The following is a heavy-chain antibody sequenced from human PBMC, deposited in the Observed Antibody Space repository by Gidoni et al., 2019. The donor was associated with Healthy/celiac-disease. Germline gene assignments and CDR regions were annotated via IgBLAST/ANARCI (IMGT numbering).Heavy chain of an antibody. CDR3: ARGLGGYYFDY. CDR2: INHSGST. Sequence: QVQLQQWGAGLLKPSETLSLTCAVYGGSFSGYYWSWIRQPPGKGLEWIGEINHSGSTNYNPSLKSRVTISVDTSKNQFSLKLSSVTAADTAVYYCARGLGGYYFDYWGQGTLVTVSS. J-gene: IGHJ4*02. V-gene: IGHV4-34*01. D-gene: IGHD3-16*01. CDR1: GGSFSGYY.